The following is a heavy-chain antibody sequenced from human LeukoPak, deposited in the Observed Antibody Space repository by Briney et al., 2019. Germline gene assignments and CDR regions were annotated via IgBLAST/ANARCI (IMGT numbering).Heavy chain of an antibody. CDR1: GFTFSSYS. V-gene: IGHV3-21*01. CDR2: ISSSSSYI. D-gene: IGHD6-6*01. Sequence: SGGSLRLSCAASGFTFSSYSMDWVRQAPGKGLEWVSSISSSSSYIYYADSMKGRFTISRDNAKNSLYLQMNSLRAEDTAVYYCARAGAARLYPFDYWGQGTLVTVSS. CDR3: ARAGAARLYPFDY. J-gene: IGHJ4*02.